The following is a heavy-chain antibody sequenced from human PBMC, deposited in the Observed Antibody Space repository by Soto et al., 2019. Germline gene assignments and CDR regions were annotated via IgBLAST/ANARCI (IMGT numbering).Heavy chain of an antibody. CDR2: ISNSGSST. CDR3: VLHDNFWSGYSY. CDR1: GFTFTTYG. V-gene: IGHV3-23*01. Sequence: GGSLRLSCAGSGFTFTTYGMNWVRQAPGKGLEWVSAISNSGSSTYYTDSVKGRFTISRDNSKNTLYLQMNSLRGEDTAVYYCVLHDNFWSGYSYWGQGTLVTVSS. D-gene: IGHD3-3*01. J-gene: IGHJ4*02.